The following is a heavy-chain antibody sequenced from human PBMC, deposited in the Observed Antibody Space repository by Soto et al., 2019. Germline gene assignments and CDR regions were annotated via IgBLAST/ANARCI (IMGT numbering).Heavy chain of an antibody. CDR3: AGAGMGATIDYYYYGMDV. J-gene: IGHJ6*02. V-gene: IGHV1-69*06. Sequence: ASVKVSCKTSGGTFSSLAIFWVRQAPGQGLEWMGGLIPIFGSANYAQNFQGRVTITADKSISTAYLQWSSLNASDTAMYYCAGAGMGATIDYYYYGMDVWGQGTTVTVSS. CDR1: GGTFSSLA. D-gene: IGHD1-26*01. CDR2: LIPIFGSA.